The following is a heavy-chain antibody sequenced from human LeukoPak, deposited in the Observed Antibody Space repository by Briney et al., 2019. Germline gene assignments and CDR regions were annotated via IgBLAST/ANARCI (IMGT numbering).Heavy chain of an antibody. V-gene: IGHV4-59*01. CDR1: GGSISSYY. Sequence: SETLSLTCTVSGGSISSYYWSWIRQPPGKGLEWIGYIYYSGSTNYNPSLKSRVTISVDTSKNQFSLKLSSVTAADTAVYYCARGTGLHYYDSSGSAFDVWGQGTMVTVSS. D-gene: IGHD3-22*01. CDR3: ARGTGLHYYDSSGSAFDV. CDR2: IYYSGST. J-gene: IGHJ3*01.